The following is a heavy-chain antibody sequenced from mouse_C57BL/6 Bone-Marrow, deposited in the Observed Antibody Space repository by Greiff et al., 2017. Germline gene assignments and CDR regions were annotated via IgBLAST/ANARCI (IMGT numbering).Heavy chain of an antibody. CDR3: ARSGGDY. J-gene: IGHJ4*01. V-gene: IGHV1-69*01. CDR1: GYTFTSYW. CDR2: IDPSDSYT. Sequence: QVQLQQPGAELVMPGASVKLSCKASGYTFTSYWMHWVKQRPGQGLEWIGEIDPSDSYTNYNQKFKGKSTLTVDKSSSTAYMQLRSLTSEDSAVYYCARSGGDYWGQGTSVTVSS. D-gene: IGHD3-1*01.